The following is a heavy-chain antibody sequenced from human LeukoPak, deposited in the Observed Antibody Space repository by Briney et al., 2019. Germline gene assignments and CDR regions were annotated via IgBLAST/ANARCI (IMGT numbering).Heavy chain of an antibody. CDR2: IYYSGST. J-gene: IGHJ6*03. Sequence: PSETLSLTCTVSGGSISSSSYYWGWIRQPPGKGLEWIGSIYYSGSTYYNPSLKSRVTISVDTSKNQFSLKLSSVTAADTAVYYCARTFDGSSWHSYYYYMDVWGKGTTVTVSS. V-gene: IGHV4-39*01. CDR3: ARTFDGSSWHSYYYYMDV. CDR1: GGSISSSSYY. D-gene: IGHD6-13*01.